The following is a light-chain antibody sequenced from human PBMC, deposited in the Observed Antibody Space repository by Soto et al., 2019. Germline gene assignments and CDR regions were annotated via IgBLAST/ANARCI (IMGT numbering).Light chain of an antibody. CDR2: FNSDGSH. J-gene: IGLJ2*01. Sequence: QLVLTQSPSASASLGASVKLTCTLSSGHSSYAIAWHQQQPEKGPRYLMKFNSDGSHTKGDGIPDRFSGSSSGAERYLTISSLHSEDEADYYCQTWGTGIQVVFGGGTKLTVL. CDR3: QTWGTGIQVV. CDR1: SGHSSYA. V-gene: IGLV4-69*01.